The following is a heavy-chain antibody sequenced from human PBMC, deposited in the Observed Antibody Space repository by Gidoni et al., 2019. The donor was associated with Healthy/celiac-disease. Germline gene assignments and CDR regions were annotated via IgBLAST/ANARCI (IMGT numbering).Heavy chain of an antibody. D-gene: IGHD5-12*01. J-gene: IGHJ4*02. CDR1: GFAFSRYA. CDR2: ISGSGGST. Sequence: EVQLLESGGGLVQPGGSLRLSCAASGFAFSRYAMSWVRQAPGKGLEWVSAISGSGGSTYYADSVKGRFTISRDNSKNTLYLQMNSLRAEDTAVYYCAKELRWLRGIDYWGQGTLVTVSS. V-gene: IGHV3-23*01. CDR3: AKELRWLRGIDY.